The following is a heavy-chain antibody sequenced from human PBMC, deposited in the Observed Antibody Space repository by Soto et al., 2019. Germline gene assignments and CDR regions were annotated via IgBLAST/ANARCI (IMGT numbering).Heavy chain of an antibody. J-gene: IGHJ5*01. CDR2: IGRSGEST. CDR1: GFTFNTYA. V-gene: IGHV3-23*01. CDR3: ATADSSSFDWFDF. D-gene: IGHD6-6*01. Sequence: LRLSCTASGFTFNTYAMNWVRRAPGKGLEWVSGIGRSGESTYYADSVKGRFTDSRDNSKNTLYLQMTSLRVDDTAVYYCATADSSSFDWFDFWGHGALVTVYS.